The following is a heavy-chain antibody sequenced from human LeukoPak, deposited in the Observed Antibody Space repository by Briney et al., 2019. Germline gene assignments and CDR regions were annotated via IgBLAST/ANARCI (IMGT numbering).Heavy chain of an antibody. Sequence: ASVKVSCKASGYPFRSYVIHWLRRAPGQTLEWIGWINPANGNTKYSRNFQGRVTITRDTSASVVYMELSSLRYEDTAVYYCARDGYDADGYLDYWGQGALVPVS. CDR3: ARDGYDADGYLDY. V-gene: IGHV1-3*01. CDR1: GYPFRSYV. CDR2: INPANGNT. J-gene: IGHJ4*02. D-gene: IGHD5-12*01.